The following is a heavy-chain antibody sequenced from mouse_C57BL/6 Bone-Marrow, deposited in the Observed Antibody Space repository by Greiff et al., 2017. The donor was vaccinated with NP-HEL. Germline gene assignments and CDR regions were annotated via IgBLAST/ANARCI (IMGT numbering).Heavy chain of an antibody. Sequence: VKLQESGAELVKPGASVKMSCKASGYTFTSYWITWVKQRPGQGLEWIGDIYPGSGSTNYNEKFKSKATLTVDTSSSTAYMQLSSLTSEDSADYYCTREASYYDSLDYWGQGTTLTVSS. V-gene: IGHV1-55*01. CDR1: GYTFTSYW. CDR2: IYPGSGST. D-gene: IGHD2-4*01. J-gene: IGHJ2*01. CDR3: TREASYYDSLDY.